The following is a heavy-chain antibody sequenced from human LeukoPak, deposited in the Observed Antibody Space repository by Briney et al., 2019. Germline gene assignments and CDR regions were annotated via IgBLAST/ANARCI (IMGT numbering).Heavy chain of an antibody. J-gene: IGHJ5*02. CDR2: IIPIFCTA. CDR3: ATYPLGYCSGGSCLNWFDP. Sequence: ASVKVSCKASGGTFSSYAISWVRQAPGQGLEWMGGIIPIFCTANYAQKFQGRVTITADESTSTAYMELSSLRSEDTAVYYCATYPLGYCSGGSCLNWFDPWGQGTLVTVSS. V-gene: IGHV1-69*13. CDR1: GGTFSSYA. D-gene: IGHD2-15*01.